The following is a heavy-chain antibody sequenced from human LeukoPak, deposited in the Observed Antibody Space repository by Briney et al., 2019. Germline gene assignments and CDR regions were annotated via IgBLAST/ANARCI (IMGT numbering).Heavy chain of an antibody. Sequence: GGSLRLSCAASGFTFSSYAMSWVRQAPGKGLEWVSAISGSGGSTYYADSVKGRFTISRDNSKNTLYLQMNSLRVEDTAVYYCAKKRSFWNRPTHDAFDIWGQGTMVTVSS. D-gene: IGHD1-1*01. CDR2: ISGSGGST. CDR3: AKKRSFWNRPTHDAFDI. CDR1: GFTFSSYA. J-gene: IGHJ3*02. V-gene: IGHV3-23*01.